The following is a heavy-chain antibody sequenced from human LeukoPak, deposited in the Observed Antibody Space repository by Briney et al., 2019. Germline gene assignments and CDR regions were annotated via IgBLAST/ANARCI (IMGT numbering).Heavy chain of an antibody. CDR1: GGSISSSSYY. D-gene: IGHD1-26*01. V-gene: IGHV4-39*01. Sequence: SETLSLTCTVSGGSISSSSYYWGWIRQPPGKGLEWIGSIYYSGSTYYNPSLKSRVTISVDTSKNQFSLKLSSVTAADTAVYYCALVGATMGYYYMDVWGKGTTVTVSS. J-gene: IGHJ6*03. CDR2: IYYSGST. CDR3: ALVGATMGYYYMDV.